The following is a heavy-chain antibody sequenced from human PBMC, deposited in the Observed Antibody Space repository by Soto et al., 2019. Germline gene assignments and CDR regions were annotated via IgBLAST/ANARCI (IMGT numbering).Heavy chain of an antibody. D-gene: IGHD3-22*01. V-gene: IGHV4-59*08. J-gene: IGHJ4*02. Sequence: PSETLSLTCTVSGGSITSYNWNWIRQPPGKGLEWIGYIYYSGSTRYNPSLKSRVTISVDTSKKQFSLTLSSVTAADTAVYYCAADSSGYYQFDYWGQGTLVTVS. CDR2: IYYSGST. CDR1: GGSITSYN. CDR3: AADSSGYYQFDY.